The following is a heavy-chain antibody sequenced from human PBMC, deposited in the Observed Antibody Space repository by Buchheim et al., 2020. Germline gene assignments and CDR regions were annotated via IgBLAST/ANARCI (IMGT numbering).Heavy chain of an antibody. Sequence: QVQLVESGGGVVQPGRSLRLSCAASGFTFSSYGMHWVRQAPGKGLEWAAVISYDGSNKYYADSVKGRFTISRDNSKNTLYLQMNSLRAEDTAVYYCAKDRGSSWFINYYYYGMDVWGQGTT. CDR2: ISYDGSNK. J-gene: IGHJ6*02. CDR3: AKDRGSSWFINYYYYGMDV. D-gene: IGHD6-13*01. V-gene: IGHV3-30*18. CDR1: GFTFSSYG.